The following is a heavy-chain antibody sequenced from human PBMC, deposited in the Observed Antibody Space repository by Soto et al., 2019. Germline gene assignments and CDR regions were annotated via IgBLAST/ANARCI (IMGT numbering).Heavy chain of an antibody. V-gene: IGHV3-23*01. CDR1: GFTFSSYA. J-gene: IGHJ4*02. CDR2: ISGSGGST. D-gene: IGHD3-22*01. CDR3: AKGVEAAYYYGSSGYYGFDY. Sequence: GGSLRLSCAASGFTFSSYAMSWVRQAPGKGLEWVSGISGSGGSTYYADSVKGRFTISRDNSKNTLYLQMNSLRAEDTAVYYCAKGVEAAYYYGSSGYYGFDYWGQGTLVTVSS.